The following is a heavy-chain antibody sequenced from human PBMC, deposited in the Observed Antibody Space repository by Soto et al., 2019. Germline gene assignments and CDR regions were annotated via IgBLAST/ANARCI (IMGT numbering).Heavy chain of an antibody. V-gene: IGHV1-18*01. D-gene: IGHD3-9*01. CDR3: ARYVYDILTGATFYYYYYMDV. CDR2: ISAYNGNT. Sequence: ASVKVSCKASGYTFTSYGISWVRQAPGQGLEWMGWISAYNGNTNYAQKLQGRVTMTTDTSTSTAYMGLRSLRSDDTAVYYCARYVYDILTGATFYYYYYMDVWGKGTTVTVSS. J-gene: IGHJ6*03. CDR1: GYTFTSYG.